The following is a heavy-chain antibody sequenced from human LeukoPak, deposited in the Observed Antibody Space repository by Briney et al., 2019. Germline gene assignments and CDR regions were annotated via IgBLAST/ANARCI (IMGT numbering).Heavy chain of an antibody. CDR2: IILIFGTA. J-gene: IGHJ4*02. V-gene: IGHV1-69*05. CDR3: ASWDRRYCSGGSCYSRY. Sequence: VASVKVSCKASGGTFNSYAISWVRQAPGQGLEWMGRIILIFGTANYAQKFQGRVMITTDESTSAACVELSSLRAEDRAVYYCASWDRRYCSGGSCYSRYWGQGTLVTVSS. D-gene: IGHD2-15*01. CDR1: GGTFNSYA.